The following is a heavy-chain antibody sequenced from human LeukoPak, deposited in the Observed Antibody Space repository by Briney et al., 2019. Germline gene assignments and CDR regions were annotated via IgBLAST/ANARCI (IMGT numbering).Heavy chain of an antibody. CDR1: GGSFSGYY. Sequence: SETLSLTCAVYGGSFSGYYWSWIRQPPGKGLEWIGEINHSGSTNYNPSLKSRVTISVDTSKNQFSLKLSSVTAADTAVYYCARGPVVPAAILYNWFDHWGQGTLVTVSS. CDR2: INHSGST. J-gene: IGHJ5*02. V-gene: IGHV4-34*01. D-gene: IGHD2-2*02. CDR3: ARGPVVPAAILYNWFDH.